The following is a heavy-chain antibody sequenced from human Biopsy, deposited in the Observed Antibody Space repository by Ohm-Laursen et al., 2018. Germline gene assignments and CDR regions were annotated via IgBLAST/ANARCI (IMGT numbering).Heavy chain of an antibody. CDR1: GFTFSIYG. Sequence: LRLSCTASGFTFSIYGMHWIRQAPGKGLEWIGNIYYRGNTNYSPSLKSRVTISLDTSTNQFSLKLNSVTATDTAVYYCARRLPLRGYAFDVWGQGTLVTVSS. J-gene: IGHJ3*01. CDR2: IYYRGNT. V-gene: IGHV4-59*08. D-gene: IGHD3-10*01. CDR3: ARRLPLRGYAFDV.